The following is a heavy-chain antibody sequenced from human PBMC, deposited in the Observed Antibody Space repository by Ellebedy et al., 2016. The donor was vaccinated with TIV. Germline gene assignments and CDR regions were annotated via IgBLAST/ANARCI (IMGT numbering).Heavy chain of an antibody. V-gene: IGHV3-48*01. Sequence: GESLKISCAASGFTFSTFSFNWVRQAPGKGLEWISYIGSSGGSVYYADSVKGRFTSSRDNAENSLFLQMNSLRAEDTAVYYCARAGLDRYSSGWGRFFDCWGQGTLVTVSS. CDR2: IGSSGGSV. CDR3: ARAGLDRYSSGWGRFFDC. J-gene: IGHJ4*02. D-gene: IGHD6-19*01. CDR1: GFTFSTFS.